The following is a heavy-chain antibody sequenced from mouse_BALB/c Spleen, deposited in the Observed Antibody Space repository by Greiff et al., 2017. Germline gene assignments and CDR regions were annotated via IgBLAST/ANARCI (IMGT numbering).Heavy chain of an antibody. CDR2: IYPGDGDT. D-gene: IGHD2-4*01. J-gene: IGHJ4*01. CDR1: GYAFSSYW. Sequence: VQLHQSGAELVRPGSSVKISCKASGYAFSSYWMNWVKQRPGQGLEWIGQIYPGDGDTNYNGKFKGKATLTADKSSSTAYMQLSSLTSEDSAVYFCARRDDWHAMDYWGQGTSVTVSS. CDR3: ARRDDWHAMDY. V-gene: IGHV1-80*01.